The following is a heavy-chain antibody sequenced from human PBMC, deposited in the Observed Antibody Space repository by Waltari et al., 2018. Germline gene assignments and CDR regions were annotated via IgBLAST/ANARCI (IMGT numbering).Heavy chain of an antibody. V-gene: IGHV1-18*01. D-gene: IGHD2-15*01. CDR3: ARLMRYCSGSTCYPGGWFDP. CDR1: GYTFDSYG. CDR2: ISTYNGFT. J-gene: IGHJ5*02. Sequence: QVQLVQSGGEVKKPGASVKVSCKTSGYTFDSYGIPWARQAPGQGLEYLGWISTYNGFTNYAQKFQGRVTMTADTSSTTVSMELRSLRSDDTAVYYCARLMRYCSGSTCYPGGWFDPWGQGTLVTVSS.